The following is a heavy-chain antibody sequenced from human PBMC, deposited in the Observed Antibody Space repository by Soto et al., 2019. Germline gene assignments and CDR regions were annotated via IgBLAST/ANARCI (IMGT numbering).Heavy chain of an antibody. V-gene: IGHV3-30-3*01. J-gene: IGHJ5*02. Sequence: QVQLVESGGGVVQPGRSLRLSCAASGFTFSSYAMHWVRQAPGKGLEWVAVISYDGSNKYYADSVKGRFTISRDNSKNTLYLQMNSLRAEDTAVYYCARDLDSSGWSAWFDPWGQGTLVTVSS. CDR2: ISYDGSNK. D-gene: IGHD6-19*01. CDR1: GFTFSSYA. CDR3: ARDLDSSGWSAWFDP.